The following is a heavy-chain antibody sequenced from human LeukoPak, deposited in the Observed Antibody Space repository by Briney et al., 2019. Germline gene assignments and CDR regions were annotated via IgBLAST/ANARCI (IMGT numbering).Heavy chain of an antibody. Sequence: ASVKVSCKASGYTFTSYDINWVRPATEQGLEWMGWMNPNGGNTGYAQKFQGRVTMTRNTSISTAYMELSSRRSEDTAVYYCARGLSDSSVYYYVYWGQGTLVTVSS. CDR3: ARGLSDSSVYYYVY. CDR2: MNPNGGNT. J-gene: IGHJ4*02. V-gene: IGHV1-8*01. CDR1: GYTFTSYD. D-gene: IGHD3-22*01.